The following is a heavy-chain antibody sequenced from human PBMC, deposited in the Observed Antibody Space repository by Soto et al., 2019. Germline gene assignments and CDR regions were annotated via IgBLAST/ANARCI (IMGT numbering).Heavy chain of an antibody. CDR2: ISYDGSNK. CDR3: AKHGPDYYYGMDV. J-gene: IGHJ6*02. V-gene: IGHV3-30*18. CDR1: GFTFSSYG. Sequence: QVQLVESGGGVVQPGRSLRLSCAASGFTFSSYGMHWVRQAPGKGLEWVAVISYDGSNKYYADSVKGRFTISRDNSKNTLYLQMNSLRAEDTAVYYCAKHGPDYYYGMDVWGQGTTVTVSS.